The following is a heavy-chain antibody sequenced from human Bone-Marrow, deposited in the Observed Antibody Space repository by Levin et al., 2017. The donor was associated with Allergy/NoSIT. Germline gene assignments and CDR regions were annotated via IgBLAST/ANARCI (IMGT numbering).Heavy chain of an antibody. Sequence: LSLTCAASEISFGRYWMHWVRQDPGKGLVWVSRINEDGSNTKYADSVKGRFTISRDNAKNTLYLQMKSLRVEDTGVYYCARGEAGAGSWFDPWGQGTLVTVSS. V-gene: IGHV3-74*01. CDR3: ARGEAGAGSWFDP. J-gene: IGHJ5*02. CDR2: INEDGSNT. D-gene: IGHD6-13*01. CDR1: EISFGRYW.